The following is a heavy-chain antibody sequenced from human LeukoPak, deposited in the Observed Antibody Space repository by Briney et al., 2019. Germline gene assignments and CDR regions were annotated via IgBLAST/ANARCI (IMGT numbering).Heavy chain of an antibody. CDR3: AREEYSGSYHFDY. CDR1: GFTFSSYS. J-gene: IGHJ4*02. CDR2: ISSSSSYI. V-gene: IGHV3-21*01. Sequence: PGGSLRLSCAASGFTFSSYSMNWVRQAPGKGLEWVSSISSSSSYIYYADSVKGRFTISRDNAKNSLYLQMNSLRAEDTAVYYCAREEYSGSYHFDYWGQGTLVTVSS. D-gene: IGHD1-26*01.